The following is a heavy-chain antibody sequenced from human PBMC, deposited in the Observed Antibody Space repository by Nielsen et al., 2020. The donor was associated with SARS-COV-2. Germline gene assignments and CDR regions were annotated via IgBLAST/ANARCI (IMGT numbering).Heavy chain of an antibody. CDR3: ARGEVQLERRFLY. J-gene: IGHJ4*02. CDR2: IKQDGSEK. CDR1: GFTFSSYW. D-gene: IGHD1-1*01. Sequence: GESLKISCAASGFTFSSYWMSWVRQAPGKGLEWVANIKQDGSEKYYVDSVKGRFTISRDNAKNSLYLQMNSLRAEDTAVYYCARGEVQLERRFLYWGQGTLVTVSS. V-gene: IGHV3-7*01.